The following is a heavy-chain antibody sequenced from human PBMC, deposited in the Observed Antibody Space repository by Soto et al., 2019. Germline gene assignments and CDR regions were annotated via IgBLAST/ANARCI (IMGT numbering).Heavy chain of an antibody. V-gene: IGHV1-18*01. Sequence: QVQLVQSGHEVKKPGASVKVSCKTSGYTFTNFGISWVRQAPGQGLEWMGWVTTDKGKTTYAQKFQGRVTMTTDTSTSTADMELRSLRSDDTAVYYCATRAPAFDYWGQGTLVTVSS. CDR2: VTTDKGKT. J-gene: IGHJ4*02. CDR3: ATRAPAFDY. CDR1: GYTFTNFG.